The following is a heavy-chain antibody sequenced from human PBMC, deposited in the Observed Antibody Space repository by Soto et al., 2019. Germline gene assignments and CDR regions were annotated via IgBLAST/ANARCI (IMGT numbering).Heavy chain of an antibody. CDR3: ARARSMVKTAGFDY. CDR1: GGTFSSYA. Sequence: QVQLVQSGAEVKKPGSSVKGSCKASGGTFSSYAISWVRQAPGQGLEWMGGIIPIFGTANYAQKFQGRVTITADESTSTAYMELSRLRSEDTDVHYCARARSMVKTAGFDYWGQGTLVTVSS. V-gene: IGHV1-69*12. D-gene: IGHD3-10*01. J-gene: IGHJ4*02. CDR2: IIPIFGTA.